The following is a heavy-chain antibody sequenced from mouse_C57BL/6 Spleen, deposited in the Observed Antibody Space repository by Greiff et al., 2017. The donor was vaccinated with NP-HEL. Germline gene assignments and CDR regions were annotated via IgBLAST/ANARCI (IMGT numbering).Heavy chain of an antibody. J-gene: IGHJ2*01. D-gene: IGHD2-1*01. CDR1: GYSITSGYY. Sequence: EVQLQESGPGLVKPSQSLSLTCSVTGYSITSGYYWNWIRQFPGNKLEWMGYISYDGSNNYNPSLKNRISITRDTSKNQFFLKLNAVTTEDTATYYCARVLNYRCFDYWGQGTTLTVSS. CDR3: ARVLNYRCFDY. CDR2: ISYDGSN. V-gene: IGHV3-6*01.